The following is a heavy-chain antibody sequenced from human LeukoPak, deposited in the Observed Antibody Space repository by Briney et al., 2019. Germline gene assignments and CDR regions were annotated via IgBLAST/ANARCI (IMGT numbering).Heavy chain of an antibody. D-gene: IGHD3-10*01. V-gene: IGHV4-30-4*01. J-gene: IGHJ4*02. Sequence: SETLSLTCTVSGGSISSGDYYWSWIRQPPGKGLEWIGYIYYSGSTYYNPSLKSRVTISVDTTKNQFSLKLSSVTAADTAVYYCAVTPYHYASGRRTYYDYWGQGTLVTVSS. CDR3: AVTPYHYASGRRTYYDY. CDR2: IYYSGST. CDR1: GGSISSGDYY.